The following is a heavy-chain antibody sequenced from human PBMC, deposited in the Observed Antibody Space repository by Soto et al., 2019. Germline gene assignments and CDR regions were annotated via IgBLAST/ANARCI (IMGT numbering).Heavy chain of an antibody. D-gene: IGHD3-10*01. J-gene: IGHJ4*02. CDR2: IYYSGTT. CDR3: AKLDTMVRAVTLDH. V-gene: IGHV4-39*01. CDR1: GDSITSNSYF. Sequence: PSETLSLTCTVSGDSITSNSYFWAWIRQPPGKGLEWIGSIYYSGTTYYNPSLKSRVTISVDRSKNQFSLKLSSVTAADTAIYYCAKLDTMVRAVTLDHWGQGTLVTVSS.